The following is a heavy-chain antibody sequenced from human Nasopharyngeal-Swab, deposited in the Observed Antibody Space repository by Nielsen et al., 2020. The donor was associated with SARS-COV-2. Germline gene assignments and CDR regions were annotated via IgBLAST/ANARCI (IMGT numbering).Heavy chain of an antibody. CDR3: ARDGPGYCSGGSCYLFGY. Sequence: ASVKVSCKASGYTFTSYYMHWVRQAPGQGLEWMGIINPSGGSTSYAQKFQGRVTMTRDTSTSTVYMELSSLRSEDTAVYYCARDGPGYCSGGSCYLFGYWGQGTLVTVSS. D-gene: IGHD2-15*01. CDR2: INPSGGST. J-gene: IGHJ4*02. CDR1: GYTFTSYY. V-gene: IGHV1-46*01.